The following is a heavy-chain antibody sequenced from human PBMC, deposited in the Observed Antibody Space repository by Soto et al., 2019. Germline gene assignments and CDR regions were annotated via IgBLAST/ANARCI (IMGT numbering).Heavy chain of an antibody. D-gene: IGHD6-6*01. J-gene: IGHJ4*02. V-gene: IGHV3-43*01. CDR3: AKERGTWYSSSSGPFDY. CDR2: ISWDGGST. CDR1: GFTFDDYT. Sequence: PGGSPRLSCAASGFTFDDYTMHWVRQAPGKGLEWVSLISWDGGSTYYADSVKGRFTISRDNSKNSLYLQMNSLRTEDTALYYCAKERGTWYSSSSGPFDYWGQGTLVTVSS.